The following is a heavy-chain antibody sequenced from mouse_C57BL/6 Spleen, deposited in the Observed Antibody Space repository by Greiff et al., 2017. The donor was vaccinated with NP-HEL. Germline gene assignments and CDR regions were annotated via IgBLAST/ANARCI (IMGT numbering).Heavy chain of an antibody. CDR2: INPYNGGT. V-gene: IGHV1-19*01. Sequence: EVQLQQSGPVLVKPGASVKMSCKASGYTFTDYYMNWVKQSHGKSLEWIGVINPYNGGTSYNQKFKGKATLTVDKSSSTAYMELNSLTSEDSAVYYCARGGYDSYAMDYWGQGTSVTVSS. CDR3: ARGGYDSYAMDY. J-gene: IGHJ4*01. CDR1: GYTFTDYY. D-gene: IGHD2-2*01.